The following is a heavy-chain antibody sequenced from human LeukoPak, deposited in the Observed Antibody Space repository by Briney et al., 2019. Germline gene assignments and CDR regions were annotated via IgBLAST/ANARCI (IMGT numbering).Heavy chain of an antibody. V-gene: IGHV4-34*01. D-gene: IGHD3-16*01. CDR1: GGSFSGYY. Sequence: PSETLSLTCAVYGGSFSGYYWSWIRQPPGKGLEWIGEINHSGSTNYNPSLKSRVTISVDTSKNQFSLKLSSVTAADTAVYYCARGPDRLRLGEEGTTFDYWGQGTLVTVSS. CDR2: INHSGST. J-gene: IGHJ4*02. CDR3: ARGPDRLRLGEEGTTFDY.